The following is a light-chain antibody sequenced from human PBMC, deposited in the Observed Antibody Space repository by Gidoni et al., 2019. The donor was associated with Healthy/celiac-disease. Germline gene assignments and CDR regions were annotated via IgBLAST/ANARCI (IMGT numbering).Light chain of an antibody. CDR2: AAS. V-gene: IGKV1-39*01. J-gene: IGKJ5*01. CDR1: QSISSY. CDR3: QQSYNTPGIT. Sequence: DIQMTQSPSSLSASVGDRVTITCPASQSISSYLNWYQQKPGKAPKLLIYAASSLQSGVPSRFSGSGSGTDFTLTISSLQPEDIATDYWQQSYNTPGITFGQGTRLEIK.